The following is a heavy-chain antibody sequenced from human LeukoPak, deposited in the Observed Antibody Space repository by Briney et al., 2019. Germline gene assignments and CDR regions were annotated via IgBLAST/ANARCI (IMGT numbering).Heavy chain of an antibody. CDR2: INPNSGGT. V-gene: IGHV1-2*02. Sequence: ASVKVSCKASGYTFTGYYIHWVRQAPGQGLEWMGWINPNSGGTNSAQKFQGRVTMTRDTSISTAYMELSRLTSDDTAVYYCARGDYDRSGYSSSWFDPWGQGTLVTVSS. D-gene: IGHD3-22*01. J-gene: IGHJ5*02. CDR1: GYTFTGYY. CDR3: ARGDYDRSGYSSSWFDP.